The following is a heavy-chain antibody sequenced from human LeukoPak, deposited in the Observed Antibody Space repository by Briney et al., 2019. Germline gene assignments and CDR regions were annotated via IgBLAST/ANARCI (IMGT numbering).Heavy chain of an antibody. CDR2: IYHSGST. D-gene: IGHD6-19*01. Sequence: SQTLSLTCTVSGGSISSGGYYWSWIRQPPGKGLEWIGYIYHSGSTYYNPSLKSRVTISVDRSKNQFSLKLSSVTAADTAVYYCARGVAVAALDYWGQGTLVTVSS. CDR3: ARGVAVAALDY. CDR1: GGSISSGGYY. J-gene: IGHJ4*02. V-gene: IGHV4-30-2*01.